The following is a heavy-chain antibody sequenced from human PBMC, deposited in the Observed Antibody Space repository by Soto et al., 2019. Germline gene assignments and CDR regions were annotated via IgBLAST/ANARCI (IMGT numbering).Heavy chain of an antibody. Sequence: EVQLLESGGGLVQPGWSLRLSCAASGFTFSTYAMTWVRQAPGKGLEWVSAITRSGDYTQYADSVKGRFTISRDNSKNTLYLQMISLRAVDTAVYYCAKVGSYYEQFDHWYFDLWGRGTLVTVSS. CDR2: ITRSGDYT. J-gene: IGHJ2*01. V-gene: IGHV3-23*01. CDR3: AKVGSYYEQFDHWYFDL. D-gene: IGHD3-22*01. CDR1: GFTFSTYA.